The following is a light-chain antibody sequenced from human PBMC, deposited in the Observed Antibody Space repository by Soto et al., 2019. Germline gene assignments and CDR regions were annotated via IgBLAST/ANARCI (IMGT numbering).Light chain of an antibody. J-gene: IGKJ2*01. V-gene: IGKV1-5*03. CDR2: KAI. CDR1: QSITTW. CDR3: QRYNDYQYV. Sequence: DIQMTQSPSTLSASVGDRVTITCRASQSITTWLAWYQQKPGKAPKLLIYKAINLQSGVQSRFSGSGSGTEFTLTISSLQPDDFGTYYCQRYNDYQYVFGKVNKLDMK.